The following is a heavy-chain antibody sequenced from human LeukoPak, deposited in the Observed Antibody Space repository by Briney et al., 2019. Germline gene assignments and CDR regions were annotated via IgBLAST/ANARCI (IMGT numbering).Heavy chain of an antibody. Sequence: SETLSLTCTVSGGSISSGVYYWSWIRQHPGKGLEWIGYIYYSGSTYYNPSLKSRVTISVDTSKNQFSLKLSSVTAADTAVYYCARASYNWNYSIDYWGQGTLVTVSS. CDR3: ARASYNWNYSIDY. CDR2: IYYSGST. CDR1: GGSISSGVYY. V-gene: IGHV4-31*03. J-gene: IGHJ4*02. D-gene: IGHD1-7*01.